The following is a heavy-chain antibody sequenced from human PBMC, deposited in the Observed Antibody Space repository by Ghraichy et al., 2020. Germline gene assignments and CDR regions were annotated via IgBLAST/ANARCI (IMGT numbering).Heavy chain of an antibody. CDR2: SYDGSNK. CDR3: AREGILGGVINDFYYYGMDC. Sequence: SYDGSNKYYAYAVKGRFSISRDKSKNQLYLQMNSLRPEDTAVYYCAREGILGGVINDFYYYGMDCWGQGNAVTF. D-gene: IGHD3-3*01. V-gene: IGHV3-30-3*01. J-gene: IGHJ6*02.